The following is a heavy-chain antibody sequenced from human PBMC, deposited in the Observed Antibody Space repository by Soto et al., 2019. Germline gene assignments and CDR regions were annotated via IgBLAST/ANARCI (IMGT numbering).Heavy chain of an antibody. Sequence: ASVKVSCKASGYTFTSYGISWVRQAPGQGLEWMGWISAYNGNTNYAQKLQGRVTMTTDTSTSTAYMELRSLRSDDTAVYYCARWFSYGYEGFWYYYYYMDVWGKGTTVTVSS. D-gene: IGHD5-18*01. CDR1: GYTFTSYG. CDR3: ARWFSYGYEGFWYYYYYMDV. CDR2: ISAYNGNT. V-gene: IGHV1-18*01. J-gene: IGHJ6*03.